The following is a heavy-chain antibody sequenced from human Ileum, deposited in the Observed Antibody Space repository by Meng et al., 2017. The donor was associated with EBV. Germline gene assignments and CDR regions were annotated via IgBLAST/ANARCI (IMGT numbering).Heavy chain of an antibody. CDR3: ARRYYGVPFDN. D-gene: IGHD3-3*01. V-gene: IGHV4-39*01. CDR1: GESISTWNHW. J-gene: IGHJ4*02. CDR2: IYYRGST. Sequence: GPGLGKPPETLSLPRAVAGESISTWNHWWGWITQPPGKGMEWVGNIYYRGSTFYNPPLKSRVTRSLDTAKNQFSLKVSSVTAADTAVYYCARRYYGVPFDNWGQGTLVTVSS.